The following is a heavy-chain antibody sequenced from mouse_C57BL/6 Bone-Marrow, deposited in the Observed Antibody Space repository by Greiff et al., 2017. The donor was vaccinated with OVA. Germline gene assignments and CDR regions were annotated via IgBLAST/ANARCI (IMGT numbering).Heavy chain of an antibody. Sequence: QVQLKESGPGLVAPSQSLSITCTVSGFSLTSYAISWVRQPPGKGLEWLGVIWTGGGTNYNSALKSRLSISKDNSKSQVFLKMNSLQTDDTARYYCARNIYDGYYYDLHWYFDVWGTGTTGTVSS. D-gene: IGHD2-3*01. J-gene: IGHJ1*03. V-gene: IGHV2-9-1*01. CDR3: ARNIYDGYYYDLHWYFDV. CDR1: GFSLTSYA. CDR2: IWTGGGT.